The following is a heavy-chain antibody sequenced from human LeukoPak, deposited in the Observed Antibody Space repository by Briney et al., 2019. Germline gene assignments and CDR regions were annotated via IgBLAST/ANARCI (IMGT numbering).Heavy chain of an antibody. CDR1: GGSISSSSYY. D-gene: IGHD6-19*01. Sequence: KPPETLSLTCTVSGGSISSSSYYWGWIRQPPGKGLEWIGNIYYSGSTYYNPSLKSRVTISVNTSKNQFSLKLGSVTAADTAVYYCASIYSSGWYSFDYWGQGILVTVSS. CDR3: ASIYSSGWYSFDY. J-gene: IGHJ4*02. CDR2: IYYSGST. V-gene: IGHV4-39*01.